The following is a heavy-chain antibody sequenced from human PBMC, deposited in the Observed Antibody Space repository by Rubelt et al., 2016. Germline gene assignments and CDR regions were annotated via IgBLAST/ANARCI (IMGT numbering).Heavy chain of an antibody. CDR1: GGSISSYY. CDR3: AYLIAAAGAEGGSFDY. Sequence: QVQLQESGPGLVKPSETLSLTCTVSGGSISSYYWSWIRQPPGKGLEWIGYIYYLGSNYYNPSLQSRGSISVDTSKDLFALELSSVTAADTAVYYCAYLIAAAGAEGGSFDYWGQGTLVTVSS. D-gene: IGHD6-13*01. V-gene: IGHV4-59*08. CDR2: IYYLGSN. J-gene: IGHJ4*02.